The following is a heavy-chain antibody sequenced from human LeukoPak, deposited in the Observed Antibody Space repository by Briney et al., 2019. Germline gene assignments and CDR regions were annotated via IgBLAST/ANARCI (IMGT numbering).Heavy chain of an antibody. D-gene: IGHD4-23*01. CDR3: ARAYRGHDY. J-gene: IGHJ4*02. CDR2: ITSEGSSP. Sequence: SLRLSCAASGFTFSSYWMHGVRQAPGEGVVWASSITSEGSSPSYEDSVKGPFTMSRDNAKNTLYMQMTSLRAEDTAVYYCARAYRGHDYWGQGTLVTVSS. V-gene: IGHV3-74*01. CDR1: GFTFSSYW.